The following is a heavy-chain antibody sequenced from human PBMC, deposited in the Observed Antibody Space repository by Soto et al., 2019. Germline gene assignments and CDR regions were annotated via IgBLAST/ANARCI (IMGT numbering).Heavy chain of an antibody. CDR3: ARVVDYYDSSGYRP. J-gene: IGHJ5*02. V-gene: IGHV1-69*06. Sequence: PVKVSCKASGGPFSCYAISRVRQAPGQGLEWMGGIIPIFGTANYAQKFQGRVTITADKSTSTAYMELSSLRSEDTAVYYCARVVDYYDSSGYRPWGQGTLVTVSS. CDR1: GGPFSCYA. D-gene: IGHD3-22*01. CDR2: IIPIFGTA.